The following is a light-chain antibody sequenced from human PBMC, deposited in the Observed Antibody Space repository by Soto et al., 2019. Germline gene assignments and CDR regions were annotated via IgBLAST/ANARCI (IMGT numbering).Light chain of an antibody. Sequence: EIVMTQSPATLSVSPGERATLSCRASQGVSSNLAWYQQKPGQAPRRLIYGVSNRSTGIPARFSGSGSGTEFNLTISSRQSEACPVNYCQQYNNWPPSTFGQRTRLESK. CDR1: QGVSSN. J-gene: IGKJ5*01. V-gene: IGKV3-15*01. CDR3: QQYNNWPPST. CDR2: GVS.